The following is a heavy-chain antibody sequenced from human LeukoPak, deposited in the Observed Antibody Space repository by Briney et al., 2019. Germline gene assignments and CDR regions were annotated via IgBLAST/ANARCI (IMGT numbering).Heavy chain of an antibody. CDR2: ISGSGGST. J-gene: IGHJ4*02. Sequence: HPGGSLRLSCAASGFTFSSYAMSWVRQAPGKGLEWVSAISGSGGSTYYADSVKGRFTISRDNSKNTLYLQMNSLRAEDTAVYYCAKSGWLQRGFFDYWGQGTLVTVSS. CDR3: AKSGWLQRGFFDY. D-gene: IGHD5-24*01. V-gene: IGHV3-23*01. CDR1: GFTFSSYA.